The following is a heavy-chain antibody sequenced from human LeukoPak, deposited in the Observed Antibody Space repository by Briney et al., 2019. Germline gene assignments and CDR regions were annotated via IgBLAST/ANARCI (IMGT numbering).Heavy chain of an antibody. D-gene: IGHD3-22*01. CDR1: GYSFTSYW. CDR3: ARQFLGVSSGYYNDY. J-gene: IGHJ4*02. CDR2: IYPGDSDT. V-gene: IGHV5-51*01. Sequence: GESLEISCKGSGYSFTSYWIGWVRQVPGKGLEWMGIIYPGDSDTRYSPSFQGQVTISTDKSISTAYLQWSSLKASDTAMYYCARQFLGVSSGYYNDYWGQGTLVTVSS.